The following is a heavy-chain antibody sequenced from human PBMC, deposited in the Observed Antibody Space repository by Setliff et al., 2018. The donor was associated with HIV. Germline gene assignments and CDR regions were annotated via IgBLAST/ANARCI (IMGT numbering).Heavy chain of an antibody. CDR1: GYTFTSYG. V-gene: IGHV1-18*01. CDR2: ISAYSGDT. CDR3: ARDAWVEFLEWTFYGMDV. Sequence: GASVKVSCKASGYTFTSYGVSWVRQAPGQGLEWMGWISAYSGDTNYAQKVQGRVTLTTDTSTSTAYMELRGLRSDDTAVYYCARDAWVEFLEWTFYGMDVWGQGTTVTVSS. J-gene: IGHJ6*02. D-gene: IGHD3-3*02.